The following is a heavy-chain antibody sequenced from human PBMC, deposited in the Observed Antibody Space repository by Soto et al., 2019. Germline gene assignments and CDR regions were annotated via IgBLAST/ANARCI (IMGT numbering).Heavy chain of an antibody. CDR1: GFTFSSYA. Sequence: GSLRLSCAASGFTFSSYAISWVRQAPGKGLEWVSAISGSGGSTYYADSVKGRFTISRDNSKNTLYLQMNSLRAEDTAVYYCARVSGRGSWFDPWGQGTLVTVYS. CDR2: ISGSGGST. J-gene: IGHJ5*02. CDR3: ARVSGRGSWFDP. D-gene: IGHD3-10*01. V-gene: IGHV3-23*01.